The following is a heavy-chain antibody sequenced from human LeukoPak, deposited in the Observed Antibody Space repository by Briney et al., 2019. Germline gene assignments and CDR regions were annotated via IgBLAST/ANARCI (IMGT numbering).Heavy chain of an antibody. J-gene: IGHJ4*02. CDR1: GYTFTGYY. Sequence: ASVKVSCKASGYTFTGYYMRWVRQAPGQGLEWMGWINPNSGGTNYAQKFQGRVTMTRDTSISTAYMELSRLRSDDTAVYYCARDPHHSPLTGISGDYWGQGTLVTVSS. V-gene: IGHV1-2*02. CDR3: ARDPHHSPLTGISGDY. D-gene: IGHD7-27*01. CDR2: INPNSGGT.